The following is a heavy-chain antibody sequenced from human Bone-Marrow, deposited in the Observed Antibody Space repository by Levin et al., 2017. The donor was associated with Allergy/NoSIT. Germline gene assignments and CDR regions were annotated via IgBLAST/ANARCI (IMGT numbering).Heavy chain of an antibody. D-gene: IGHD1-1*01. Sequence: GESLKISCAASGFTVGTYAMGWVRQSPGKPLEWVSGISGGGGGTHYADFARGRFIISRDTSKNTLSLEMNDLRVEDTAVYHCEGSWTWGQGTLVTVSS. CDR3: EGSWT. V-gene: IGHV3-23*01. CDR1: GFTVGTYA. J-gene: IGHJ4*02. CDR2: ISGGGGGT.